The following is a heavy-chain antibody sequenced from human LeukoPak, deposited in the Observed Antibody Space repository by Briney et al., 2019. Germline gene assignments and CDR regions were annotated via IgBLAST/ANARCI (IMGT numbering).Heavy chain of an antibody. Sequence: GGSLRLSCAASGFTFTSYAMHWVRQAPGKGLEWVAVISYDGTNKYYADSVKGRFTISRDNSKNTLYLQMNSLRAEDTAVYYCAKSPIGPVANFDYWGQGTLVTVSS. CDR1: GFTFTSYA. CDR2: ISYDGTNK. D-gene: IGHD5-12*01. CDR3: AKSPIGPVANFDY. J-gene: IGHJ4*02. V-gene: IGHV3-30-3*01.